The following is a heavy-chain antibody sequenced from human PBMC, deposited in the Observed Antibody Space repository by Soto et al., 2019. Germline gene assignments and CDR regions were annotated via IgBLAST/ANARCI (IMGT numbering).Heavy chain of an antibody. Sequence: EVQLVESGGGLVKPGGSLRLSCAASGFTFSSYSMNWVRQAPGQGLEWVSSISSSSSYIYYADSVKGRFTISRDNAKNSLYLQMNSLRAEDTAVYYCARSMIVVVPTDYWGQGTLVTVSS. J-gene: IGHJ4*02. D-gene: IGHD3-22*01. V-gene: IGHV3-21*01. CDR2: ISSSSSYI. CDR3: ARSMIVVVPTDY. CDR1: GFTFSSYS.